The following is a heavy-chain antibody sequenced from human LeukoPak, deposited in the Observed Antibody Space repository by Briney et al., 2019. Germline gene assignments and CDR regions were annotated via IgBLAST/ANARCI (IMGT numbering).Heavy chain of an antibody. CDR2: ILNSGTTT. CDR1: GFTFSSYE. Sequence: GGSLRLSCAASGFTFSSYEMNWVRQAPGKGLEWVSYILNSGTTTYYADSVKGQFTISRDNAKNSLYLQMNSLRAEDTGVYYCARDPPDYWGQGILVTVSS. CDR3: ARDPPDY. V-gene: IGHV3-48*03. J-gene: IGHJ4*02.